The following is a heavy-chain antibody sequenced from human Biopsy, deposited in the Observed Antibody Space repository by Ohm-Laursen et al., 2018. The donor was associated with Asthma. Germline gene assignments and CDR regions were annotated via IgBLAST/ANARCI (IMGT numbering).Heavy chain of an antibody. V-gene: IGHV3-30*03. CDR3: ARQSSGPDFWSGYYYFDY. Sequence: SLRLSCSASGFTFSSYGMHWVRQAPGKGLKWVAVISYDGSNKYYADSVKGRFTISRDNSKNTLYLQMNSLRAEDTAVYYCARQSSGPDFWSGYYYFDYWGQGTLVTVSS. J-gene: IGHJ4*02. CDR2: ISYDGSNK. D-gene: IGHD3-3*01. CDR1: GFTFSSYG.